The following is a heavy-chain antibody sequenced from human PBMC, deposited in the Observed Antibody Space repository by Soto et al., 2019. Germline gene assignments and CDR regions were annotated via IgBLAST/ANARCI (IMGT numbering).Heavy chain of an antibody. V-gene: IGHV1-8*01. Sequence: QVQLVQSGAEVKKPGASVKVSCKASGYTFTSYDINWVRQATGQGLEWMGWMNPNSGNTGFAQKFQGRVTMTRNTSICTANMGLRTVGSADSSVDYGARERGCGGANYWGQGTLVTVSS. D-gene: IGHD3-16*01. CDR1: GYTFTSYD. J-gene: IGHJ4*02. CDR2: MNPNSGNT. CDR3: ARERGCGGANY.